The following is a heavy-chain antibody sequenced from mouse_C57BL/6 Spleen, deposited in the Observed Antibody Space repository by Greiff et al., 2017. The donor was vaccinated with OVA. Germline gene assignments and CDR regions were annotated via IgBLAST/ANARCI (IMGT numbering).Heavy chain of an antibody. D-gene: IGHD1-1*01. CDR1: GYTFTSYW. CDR3: ARYYGSGGYFDV. V-gene: IGHV1-55*01. J-gene: IGHJ1*03. CDR2: IYPGSGST. Sequence: QVQLQQPGAELVKPGASVKMSCKASGYTFTSYWITWVKQRPGQGLEWIGDIYPGSGSTNYNEKFKSKATLAVDTSSSTAYMQLSSLTSEDSAVYYGARYYGSGGYFDVWGTGTTVTVSS.